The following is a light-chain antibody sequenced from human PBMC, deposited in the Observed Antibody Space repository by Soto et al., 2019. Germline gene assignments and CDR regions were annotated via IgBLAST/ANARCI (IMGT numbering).Light chain of an antibody. J-gene: IGKJ4*01. CDR3: QQYNNWPLT. CDR1: QSVSSY. V-gene: IGKV3-15*01. CDR2: GAS. Sequence: EIVLTQSPATLSSSPGETATLSCRASQSVSSYLAWYQQKRGQAPRLLIYGASTRATDIPARFSGSGSGTEFTLTISSLQSEDFALCYCQQYNNWPLTFGGGTKVDIK.